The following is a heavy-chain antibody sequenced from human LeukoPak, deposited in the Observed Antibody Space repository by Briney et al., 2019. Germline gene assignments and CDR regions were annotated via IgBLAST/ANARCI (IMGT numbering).Heavy chain of an antibody. V-gene: IGHV3-21*06. CDR2: ISSCSRYK. CDR3: ATVYFHRGGYLP. CDR1: GFVFIVYT. Sequence: PGGSLRLSCAASGFVFIVYTMTWVGQAPGKGLEWVSSISSCSRYKYYADSVKGRFTISRDDAKDSLYLQMNSLRADDTAVSYCATVYFHRGGYLPWGQGTLVTVSS. D-gene: IGHD3-22*01. J-gene: IGHJ5*02.